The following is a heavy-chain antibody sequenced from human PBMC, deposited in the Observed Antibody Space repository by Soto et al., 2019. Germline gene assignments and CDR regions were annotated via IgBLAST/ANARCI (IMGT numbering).Heavy chain of an antibody. J-gene: IGHJ4*02. CDR3: AREPNYFDY. CDR2: ISAYNGNT. CDR1: GYTFTSYG. V-gene: IGHV1-18*01. Sequence: QVQLVQSGAEVKKPGASVKVSCKASGYTFTSYGISWVRQAPGQGLEWMGWISAYNGNTKYAQKPQXXXTXXTDTPTSTAYMELRSLRSDDTAVYYCAREPNYFDYWGQGTLVTVSS.